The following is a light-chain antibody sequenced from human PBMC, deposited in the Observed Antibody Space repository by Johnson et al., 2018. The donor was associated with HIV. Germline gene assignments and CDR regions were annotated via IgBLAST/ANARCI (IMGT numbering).Light chain of an antibody. CDR2: YNN. Sequence: QSVLTQPPSVSAAPGQTVTISCSGSSSNIGNNYVSWYQQLPGTAPKLLIYYNNKRPSGIPDRFSGPKSGTSATLGITGLRTGDEADYYCGTWDSSLSAGVFGTGTKVTVL. CDR1: SSNIGNNY. V-gene: IGLV1-51*01. CDR3: GTWDSSLSAGV. J-gene: IGLJ1*01.